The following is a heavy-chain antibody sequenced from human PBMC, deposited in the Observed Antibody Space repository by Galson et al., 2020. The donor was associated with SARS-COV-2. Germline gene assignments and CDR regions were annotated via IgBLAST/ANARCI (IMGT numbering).Heavy chain of an antibody. CDR3: ARVGTIFGVVSHPFDY. CDR1: GGSISSGGYY. V-gene: IGHV4-31*03. Sequence: SETLSLTCTVSGGSISSGGYYWSWIRQHPGKGLEWIGYIYYSGSTYYNPSLKSRVTISVDTSKNQFSLKLSSVTAADTAVYYCARVGTIFGVVSHPFDYWGQGTLVTVSS. J-gene: IGHJ4*02. D-gene: IGHD3-3*01. CDR2: IYYSGST.